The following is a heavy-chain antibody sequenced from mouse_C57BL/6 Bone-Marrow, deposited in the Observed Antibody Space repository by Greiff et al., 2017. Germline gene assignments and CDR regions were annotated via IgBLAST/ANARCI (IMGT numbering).Heavy chain of an antibody. J-gene: IGHJ2*01. Sequence: QVQLQQPGAELVMPGASVKLSCKASGYTFTSYWMHWVKQRPGQGLEWIGEIDPSDSYTNYNQKFKGKSTLTVDKSSSPAYMQLSSLTSEDSAVYYCARDYYGCFDYWGQGTTLTVSS. CDR2: IDPSDSYT. CDR3: ARDYYGCFDY. V-gene: IGHV1-69*01. D-gene: IGHD1-1*01. CDR1: GYTFTSYW.